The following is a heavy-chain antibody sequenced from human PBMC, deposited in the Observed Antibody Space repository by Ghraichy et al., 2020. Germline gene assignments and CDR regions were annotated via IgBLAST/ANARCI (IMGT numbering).Heavy chain of an antibody. J-gene: IGHJ6*02. Sequence: SETLSLTCAVYGGAFSDYYWSWIRQPPGKGLEWIGEINHSGSTNYNPSLKSRVTISVDTSKNQFSLKLSSVTAADTAVYYCAREYIGGRDGMDVWGQGTTVTVS. CDR1: GGAFSDYY. CDR2: INHSGST. D-gene: IGHD1-26*01. V-gene: IGHV4-34*01. CDR3: AREYIGGRDGMDV.